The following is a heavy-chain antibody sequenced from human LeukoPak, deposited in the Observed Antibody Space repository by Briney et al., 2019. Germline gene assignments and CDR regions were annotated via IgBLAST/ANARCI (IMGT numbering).Heavy chain of an antibody. D-gene: IGHD4-17*01. J-gene: IGHJ6*03. CDR3: AREKSTVTSRRAGPYYYYYMDV. CDR2: INWHGGST. Sequence: GGSLRLSCAASGFTFDDYGMSWVGQAPGKGLDWVSGINWHGGSTSYADSVKGRFTISRDNAKNSLYLQMNSLRAEDTALYYCAREKSTVTSRRAGPYYYYYMDVWGKGTTVTVSS. CDR1: GFTFDDYG. V-gene: IGHV3-20*04.